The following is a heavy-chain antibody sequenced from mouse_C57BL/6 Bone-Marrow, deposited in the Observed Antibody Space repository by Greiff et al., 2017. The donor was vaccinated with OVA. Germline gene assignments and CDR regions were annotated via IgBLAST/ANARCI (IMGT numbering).Heavy chain of an antibody. Sequence: VQLQQSGAELMKPGASVELSCKATGYTFTGYWIEWVKQRPGHGLEWIGEILPGSGSTNYNGKFKGKATLTADKSSSTAYMQLSSLTSEDSAVYFCARFYGNYYFDYWGQGTTLTVSS. D-gene: IGHD2-1*01. CDR1: GYTFTGYW. V-gene: IGHV1-9*01. J-gene: IGHJ2*01. CDR3: ARFYGNYYFDY. CDR2: ILPGSGST.